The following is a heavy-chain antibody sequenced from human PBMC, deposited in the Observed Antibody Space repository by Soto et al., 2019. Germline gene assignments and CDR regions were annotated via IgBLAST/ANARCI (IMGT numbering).Heavy chain of an antibody. CDR3: ARDPYYYGSGSYYRANWFDP. V-gene: IGHV3-21*01. CDR1: GFTFSSYS. Sequence: GGSLRLSCAASGFTFSSYSMNWVRQAPGKGLEWVSSISSSSSYIYYADSVKGRFTISRDNAKNSLYLQMNSLRAEDTAVYYCARDPYYYGSGSYYRANWFDPWGQGTLVTSPQ. CDR2: ISSSSSYI. J-gene: IGHJ5*02. D-gene: IGHD3-10*01.